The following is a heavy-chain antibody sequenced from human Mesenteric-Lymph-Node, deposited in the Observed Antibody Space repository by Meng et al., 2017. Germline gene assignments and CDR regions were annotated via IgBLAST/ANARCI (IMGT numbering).Heavy chain of an antibody. V-gene: IGHV4-31*01. CDR1: VGSISSGGYY. CDR2: IYYSGST. CDR3: ARGPSSSKTYYFDY. J-gene: IGHJ4*02. Sequence: QVQLQESVPGLVKPSQTLSLTCTVSVGSISSGGYYWSWIRQHPGKGLEWIGYIYYSGSTYYNPSLKSLVTISVDTSKNQFSLKLSSVTAADTAVYYCARGPSSSKTYYFDYWGQGTLVTASS. D-gene: IGHD6-13*01.